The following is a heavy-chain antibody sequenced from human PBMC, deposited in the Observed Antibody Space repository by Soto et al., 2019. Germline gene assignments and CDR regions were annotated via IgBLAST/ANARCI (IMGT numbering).Heavy chain of an antibody. D-gene: IGHD3-22*01. V-gene: IGHV4-34*01. J-gene: IGHJ4*02. CDR3: SRKDSIGYYFDY. Sequence: SETLSLTCAVYGGAFSGYSWSWIRRPPVKGLGCIGEINHMVSTDYGPSLKSRVTISVYTSKNHFSLKRSSFTAAYTSVYSCSRKDSIGYYFDYWGQGTLVTVSS. CDR1: GGAFSGYS. CDR2: INHMVST.